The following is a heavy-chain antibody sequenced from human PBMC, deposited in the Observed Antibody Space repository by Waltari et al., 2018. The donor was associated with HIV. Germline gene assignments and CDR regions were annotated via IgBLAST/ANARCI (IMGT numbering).Heavy chain of an antibody. D-gene: IGHD2-15*01. Sequence: EVQLVESGGGLVQPGGSLRLSCAASGFTFTTSWVHWVRQAPGKGLVWVSRINPDGTDTRDADSGKGRFIISRDNAKNTVYLQVNSLRGEDTSVYYCARGKDCGGGTCDGYHYYGMDGWGQGTTVTVSS. V-gene: IGHV3-74*01. CDR2: INPDGTDT. J-gene: IGHJ6*02. CDR3: ARGKDCGGGTCDGYHYYGMDG. CDR1: GFTFTTSW.